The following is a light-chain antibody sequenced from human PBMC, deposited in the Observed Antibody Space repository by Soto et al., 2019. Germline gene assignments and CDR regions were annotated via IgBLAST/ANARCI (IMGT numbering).Light chain of an antibody. CDR3: SSNAGSNDLRV. J-gene: IGLJ2*01. V-gene: IGLV2-8*01. Sequence: QSALTQPPSASGSPGQSVTISCTGTSSDLGGYNYVSWYQQHPGKAPKLMIYEVSKRPSGVPGRFSGSKSGNTATPTVSGLQTEDEADYYCSSNAGSNDLRVVGGGTKLTVL. CDR2: EVS. CDR1: SSDLGGYNY.